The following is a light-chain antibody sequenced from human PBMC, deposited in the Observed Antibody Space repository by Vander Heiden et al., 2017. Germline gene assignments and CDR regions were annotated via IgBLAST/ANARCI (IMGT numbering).Light chain of an antibody. J-gene: IGKJ2*01. CDR3: QQYGSSPPYT. CDR2: GAS. V-gene: IGKV3-20*01. Sequence: EIVLTQSPGTLSLSPGERATLSCRASQSVSSSYLAWYQQKPGQAPRLLIYGASSRATGIPDRFSGSGSGTESGTDFTLTISRLEPEDFAVHYCQQYGSSPPYTFGQGTKLEIK. CDR1: QSVSSSY.